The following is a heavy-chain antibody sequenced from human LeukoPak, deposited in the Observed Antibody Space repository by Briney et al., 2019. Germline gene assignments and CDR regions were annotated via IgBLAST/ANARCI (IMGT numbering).Heavy chain of an antibody. CDR3: ARHLSSGSGSYYGRFDS. V-gene: IGHV4-59*08. CDR1: GGSISGYY. D-gene: IGHD3-10*01. Sequence: SETLSLTCTVSGGSISGYYWSWIRQTPSKGLEWIGYIYYTGGTNYNPSLKSRVIISVDTSKNHFSLKLSSVTAADTAVYYCARHLSSGSGSYYGRFDSWGQGTLVTASS. J-gene: IGHJ4*02. CDR2: IYYTGGT.